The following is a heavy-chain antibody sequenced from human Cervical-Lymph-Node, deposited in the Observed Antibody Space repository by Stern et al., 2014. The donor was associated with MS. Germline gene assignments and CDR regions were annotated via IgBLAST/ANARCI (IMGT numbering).Heavy chain of an antibody. D-gene: IGHD1-14*01. Sequence: VQLVESGAELIRPGESLKISCKGSGFKVSIYWIAWVRQMPGKGLEWMGFIYPGDSEPRYSPSFQGQVTMSADKSTSAAYLQWSSLNASDTAMYFCARQTTAWASDVWGQGTLVTVSS. CDR1: GFKVSIYW. V-gene: IGHV5-51*01. CDR3: ARQTTAWASDV. CDR2: IYPGDSEP. J-gene: IGHJ4*02.